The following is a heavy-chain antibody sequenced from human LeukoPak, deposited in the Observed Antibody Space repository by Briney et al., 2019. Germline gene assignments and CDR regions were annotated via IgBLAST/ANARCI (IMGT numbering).Heavy chain of an antibody. CDR2: ISWNGDKI. D-gene: IGHD2-2*01. Sequence: GGSLRLSCAASGFTFDDYGMSWVRQAPGKGLECVSSISWNGDKIGYADSVKGRFTVSKDNGKNSLYLQMHSLRAEDTAFYYCARRGIVVVLAAHFDYWGQGTLVTVSS. CDR3: ARRGIVVVLAAHFDY. CDR1: GFTFDDYG. V-gene: IGHV3-20*04. J-gene: IGHJ4*02.